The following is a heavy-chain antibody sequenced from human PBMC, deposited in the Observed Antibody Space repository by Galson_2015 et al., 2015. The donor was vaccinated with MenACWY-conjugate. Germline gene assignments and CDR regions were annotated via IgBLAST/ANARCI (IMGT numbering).Heavy chain of an antibody. CDR1: GGSIRSGGYY. CDR2: IYYSGST. D-gene: IGHD3-10*01. CDR3: ARKSGSGSYYEASFDY. J-gene: IGHJ4*02. Sequence: TLSLTCTVSGGSIRSGGYYWSWIRQHPGKGLEWIGFIYYSGSTYHNPSLKSRLTMSVDTSGNQFSMDLRSVTAADTAVYYCARKSGSGSYYEASFDYWGQGTLVTVSS. V-gene: IGHV4-31*03.